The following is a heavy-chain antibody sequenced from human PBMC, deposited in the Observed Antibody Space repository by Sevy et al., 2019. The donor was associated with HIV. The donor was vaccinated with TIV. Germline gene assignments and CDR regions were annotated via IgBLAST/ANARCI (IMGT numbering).Heavy chain of an antibody. V-gene: IGHV3-30*14. Sequence: GGSLRLSCKASGFTFSDYAMHWVRQAPGKGPEWVAVISSDATNKFYADSEKDRFTISRDNLKNTLYLQINNLRPADTAVYYCARGPYSSGLXFDYWGQGTLVTVSS. CDR3: ARGPYSSGLXFDY. CDR2: ISSDATNK. J-gene: IGHJ4*02. CDR1: GFTFSDYA. D-gene: IGHD6-19*01.